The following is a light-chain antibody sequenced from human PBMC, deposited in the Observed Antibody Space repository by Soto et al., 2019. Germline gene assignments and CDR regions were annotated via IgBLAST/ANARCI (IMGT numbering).Light chain of an antibody. CDR3: QQYNST. V-gene: IGKV1-5*03. CDR2: KAS. J-gene: IGKJ1*01. Sequence: DIQMTQSPSTPPASVGDRATITCRASRSIGNWLAWYQQKPGKAPKLLIYKASSLETGVPSRFSGSGSGTEFTLTISSLQPDDFATYYYQQYNSTFGQGTKVDIK. CDR1: RSIGNW.